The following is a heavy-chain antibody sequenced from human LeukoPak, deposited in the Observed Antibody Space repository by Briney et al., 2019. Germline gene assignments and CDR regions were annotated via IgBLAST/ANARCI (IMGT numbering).Heavy chain of an antibody. Sequence: GGSLSLSCAASAFPFSTYVVSWVRQAPGGGLEWISSISGDGARTYYTDSVKGRFTISRDNPKNTLFLQVNSLRVEDTAVYYCAKGGLTTPLHYWGQGTLVTVSS. CDR3: AKGGLTTPLHY. V-gene: IGHV3-23*01. CDR1: AFPFSTYV. D-gene: IGHD1-14*01. CDR2: ISGDGART. J-gene: IGHJ4*02.